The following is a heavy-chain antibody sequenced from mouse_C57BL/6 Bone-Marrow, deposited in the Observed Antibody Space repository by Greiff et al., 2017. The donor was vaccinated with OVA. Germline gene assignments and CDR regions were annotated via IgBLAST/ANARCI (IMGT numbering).Heavy chain of an antibody. J-gene: IGHJ4*01. CDR2: IRSKSNNYAT. CDR1: GFSFNTYA. CDR3: VRPLWYYGRSSYAMDY. D-gene: IGHD1-1*01. Sequence: EVQLQESGGGLVQPKGSLKLSCAASGFSFNTYAMTWVRQAPGKGLEWVARIRSKSNNYATYYADSVKDRFTISRDDSESMLYLQMNNLKTEDTAMYYWVRPLWYYGRSSYAMDYWGQGTSVTVSS. V-gene: IGHV10-1*01.